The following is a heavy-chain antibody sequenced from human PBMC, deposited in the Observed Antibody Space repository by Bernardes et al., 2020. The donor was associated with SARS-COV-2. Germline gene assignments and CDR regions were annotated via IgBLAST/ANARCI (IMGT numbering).Heavy chain of an antibody. CDR3: ATTTAVAGSSRGWFDP. V-gene: IGHV1-24*01. Sequence: DSVQVSCKVSGYTLTALSMHWVRQAPGKGLEWMGGFDPEDGETIYAQKFQGRVTMTEDTSTDTAYMELSSLRSEDTAVYYCATTTAVAGSSRGWFDPWGQGTLVTVSS. CDR1: GYTLTALS. D-gene: IGHD6-19*01. J-gene: IGHJ5*02. CDR2: FDPEDGET.